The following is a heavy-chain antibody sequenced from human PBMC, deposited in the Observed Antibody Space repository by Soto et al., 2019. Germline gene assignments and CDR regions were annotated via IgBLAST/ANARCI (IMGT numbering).Heavy chain of an antibody. CDR2: ISGSGGST. D-gene: IGHD4-4*01. V-gene: IGHV3-23*01. Sequence: GGSLRLSCAASGFTFSSYAMSWVRQSPGKGLEWVSAISGSGGSTYYADSVKGRFTISRDNSKNTLYLQMNSLRAEDTAVYYCAKGARASNNRYYYYYGMDVWGQGTTVTVSS. CDR1: GFTFSSYA. CDR3: AKGARASNNRYYYYYGMDV. J-gene: IGHJ6*02.